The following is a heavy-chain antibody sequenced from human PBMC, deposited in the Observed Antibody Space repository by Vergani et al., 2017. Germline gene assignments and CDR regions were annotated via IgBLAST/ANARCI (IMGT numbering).Heavy chain of an antibody. CDR2: FDPEDGET. CDR3: ATDVNGSGSFDP. V-gene: IGHV1-24*01. D-gene: IGHD3-10*01. CDR1: GYTLTELS. J-gene: IGHJ5*02. Sequence: QVQLVQSGAEVKKPGASVQVSCKVSGYTLTELSMHWVRQAPGKGLEWMGGFDPEDGETIYAQKFQGRVTMTEDTSTDTAYMELSSLISEDTAVYYCATDVNGSGSFDPWGQGTLVTVSS.